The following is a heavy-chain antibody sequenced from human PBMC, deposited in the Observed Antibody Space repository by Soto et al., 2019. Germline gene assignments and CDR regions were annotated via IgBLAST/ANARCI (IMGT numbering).Heavy chain of an antibody. V-gene: IGHV4-39*01. J-gene: IGHJ6*02. CDR3: ARGGIPPSGYGIAYAMDV. D-gene: IGHD1-26*01. CDR1: GVSTSGSRYY. Sequence: SETLSLTCIVSGVSTSGSRYYWGWIRQPPGRGLEWIGNIYYSGSTYYTPALKSRVTLSVDTSKNQFSLNLNSVTAADTAVYYCARGGIPPSGYGIAYAMDVWGQGTTVTVSS. CDR2: IYYSGST.